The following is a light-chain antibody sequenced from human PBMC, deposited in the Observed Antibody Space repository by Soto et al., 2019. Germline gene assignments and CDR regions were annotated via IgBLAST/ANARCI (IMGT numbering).Light chain of an antibody. Sequence: QSVLTQPPSMSGAPGQRVTISCTGSSSNIGAGYDVHWYQHLPGTTPKPLLFGNNHRPSWIPDRFSGSKSGTSATLGITGFQTGDEADYYCGSWDSSLSAYVFGTGTKVTVL. V-gene: IGLV1-40*01. J-gene: IGLJ1*01. CDR2: GNN. CDR3: GSWDSSLSAYV. CDR1: SSNIGAGYD.